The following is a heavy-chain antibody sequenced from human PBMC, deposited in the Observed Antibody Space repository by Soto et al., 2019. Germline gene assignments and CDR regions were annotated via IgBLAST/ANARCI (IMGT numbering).Heavy chain of an antibody. V-gene: IGHV3-73*01. D-gene: IGHD5-18*01. CDR1: GFIFTDST. J-gene: IGHJ4*02. Sequence: VVSLRLPCAASGFIFTDSTIHWILQTSGKGPEWVGRIRNKVNNYATLYAASVKGRFTISRDDSTNMAYLQMNSLKTEDTAVYYCTRRRDWTAMDPLDYWGQGTLVTVSS. CDR3: TRRRDWTAMDPLDY. CDR2: IRNKVNNYAT.